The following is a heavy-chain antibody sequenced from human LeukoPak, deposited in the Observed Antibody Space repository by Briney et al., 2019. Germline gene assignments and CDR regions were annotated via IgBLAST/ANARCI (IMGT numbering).Heavy chain of an antibody. V-gene: IGHV4-59*01. J-gene: IGHJ6*03. D-gene: IGHD6-13*01. CDR2: IYYSGST. Sequence: SGTLSLTCTVSGGSISSYYWSWIRQPPGKGLEWIGYIYYSGSTNYNPSLKSRVTISVDTSKNQFSLKLSSVTAADTAVYYCARVVAAATFSMDVWGKGTTVTVSS. CDR3: ARVVAAATFSMDV. CDR1: GGSISSYY.